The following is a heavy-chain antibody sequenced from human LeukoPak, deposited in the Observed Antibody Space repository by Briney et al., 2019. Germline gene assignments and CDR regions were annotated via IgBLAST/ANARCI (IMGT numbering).Heavy chain of an antibody. D-gene: IGHD6-13*01. Sequence: GGSLRLSCAASGFTFSSYEMNWVRQAPGKGLEWVSYISSSGSTIYYADSVKGRFTISRDNAKNSLYLQMNSLRAEDTAVYYCAKEWGLSAAAAYFDYWGQGTLVTVSS. J-gene: IGHJ4*02. CDR3: AKEWGLSAAAAYFDY. CDR1: GFTFSSYE. CDR2: ISSSGSTI. V-gene: IGHV3-48*03.